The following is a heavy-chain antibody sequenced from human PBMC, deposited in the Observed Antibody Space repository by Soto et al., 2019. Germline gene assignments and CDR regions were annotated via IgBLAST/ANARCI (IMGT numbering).Heavy chain of an antibody. J-gene: IGHJ6*03. V-gene: IGHV4-34*01. CDR3: ASKNTLTTKVYYYYHMDV. D-gene: IGHD4-17*01. CDR1: GGSFSGYY. Sequence: QVQLQQWGAGLLKPSETLSLTCAVYGGSFSGYYWSWIRQPPGKGLEWIGEIKHSGSTNYNPSLKIRVTTSVDTAKDQFFLQLRSVTGAGTAVYYCASKNTLTTKVYYYYHMDVLGQGTTGTVSS. CDR2: IKHSGST.